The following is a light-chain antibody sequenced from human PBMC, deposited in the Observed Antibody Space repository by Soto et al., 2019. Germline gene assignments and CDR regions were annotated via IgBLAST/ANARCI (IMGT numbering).Light chain of an antibody. V-gene: IGLV1-40*01. J-gene: IGLJ1*01. CDR1: SSNIGAGYD. Sequence: QSALTQPPSVSGAPGQRVTISCTGSSSNIGAGYDVHWYQQLPGTAPKLLIYGNSNRPSGVPDRFSGSKSGTSASLAITGLQAEDEADYYCQSYDSSLSGHYVFGTGTKVTDL. CDR2: GNS. CDR3: QSYDSSLSGHYV.